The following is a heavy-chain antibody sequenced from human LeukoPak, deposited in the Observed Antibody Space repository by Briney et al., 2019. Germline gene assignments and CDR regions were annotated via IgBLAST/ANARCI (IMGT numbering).Heavy chain of an antibody. CDR1: GYTFTSYY. J-gene: IGHJ4*02. CDR2: INPSGGST. D-gene: IGHD2-2*01. CDR3: ARAVVPAAVIDY. Sequence: ASVKASCKASGYTFTSYYMHWVRQAPGQGLEWMGIINPSGGSTSYAQKLQGRVTMTTDTSTSTAYMELRSLRSDDTAVYYCARAVVPAAVIDYWGQGTLVTVSS. V-gene: IGHV1-46*01.